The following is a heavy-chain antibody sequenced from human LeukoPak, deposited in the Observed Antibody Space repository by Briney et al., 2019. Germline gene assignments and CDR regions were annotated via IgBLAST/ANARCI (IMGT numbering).Heavy chain of an antibody. Sequence: PGGSLRLSCAASGFIVTSNYMNWVRQAPGKGLEWVSVIYSGGATSYADSVKGRFTISRGNSKSTLYLQMNSLTAEDTAVYYCARDWSAAPDYWGQGTLVTVSS. D-gene: IGHD6-13*01. J-gene: IGHJ4*02. CDR3: ARDWSAAPDY. V-gene: IGHV3-53*01. CDR2: IYSGGAT. CDR1: GFIVTSNY.